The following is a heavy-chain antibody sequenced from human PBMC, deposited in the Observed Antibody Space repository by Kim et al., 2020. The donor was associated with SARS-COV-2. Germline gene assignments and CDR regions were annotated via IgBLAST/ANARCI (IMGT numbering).Heavy chain of an antibody. V-gene: IGHV1-8*01. J-gene: IGHJ4*02. CDR2: MNPNSGNT. Sequence: ASVKVSCKASGYTFTSYDINWVRQATGQGLEWMGWMNPNSGNTGYAQKFQGRVTMTRNTSISTAYMELSSLRSEDTAVYYCARAPRYLRLGELSLSDYWGQGTLVTVSS. CDR3: ARAPRYLRLGELSLSDY. CDR1: GYTFTSYD. D-gene: IGHD3-16*02.